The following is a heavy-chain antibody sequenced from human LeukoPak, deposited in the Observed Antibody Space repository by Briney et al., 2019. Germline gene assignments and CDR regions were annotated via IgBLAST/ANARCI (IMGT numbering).Heavy chain of an antibody. Sequence: SETLSLTCTVSGYSISSGYYWGWIRPPPGKGLEWIGSIYHSGSTYYNPSLKSRVTISVDTSKNQFSLKLSSVTAADTAVYYCARECTMVRGVIMGGYNWFDPWGQGTLVTVSS. CDR1: GYSISSGYY. D-gene: IGHD3-10*01. J-gene: IGHJ5*02. CDR2: IYHSGST. CDR3: ARECTMVRGVIMGGYNWFDP. V-gene: IGHV4-38-2*02.